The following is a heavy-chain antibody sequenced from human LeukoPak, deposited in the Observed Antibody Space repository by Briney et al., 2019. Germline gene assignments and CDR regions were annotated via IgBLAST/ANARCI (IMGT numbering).Heavy chain of an antibody. V-gene: IGHV4-34*01. J-gene: IGHJ4*02. CDR2: INHSGST. D-gene: IGHD3-10*01. CDR1: GGSFSGYY. Sequence: PSETLSLTCAVYGGSFSGYYWSWIRQPPGKGLEWIGEINHSGSTNYNPSLKSRVTMSVDTSKNQFSLKLSSVTAADTAVYYCAGIGGSGSYYKNYWGQGTLVTVSS. CDR3: AGIGGSGSYYKNY.